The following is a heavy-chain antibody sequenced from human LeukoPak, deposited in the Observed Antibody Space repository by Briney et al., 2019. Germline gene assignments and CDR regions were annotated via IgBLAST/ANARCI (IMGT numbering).Heavy chain of an antibody. CDR1: GFNFNSYT. CDR2: ISSTSSTI. V-gene: IGHV3-48*04. D-gene: IGHD2-21*02. J-gene: IGHJ4*02. CDR3: AKEVPYCGGDCSVLVDH. Sequence: PGGSLRLSCAASGFNFNSYTMNWVRQALGKGLEWVSMISSTSSTIYYANSVKGRFTISRDNAKNLLYLQMNSLRADDTAVYYCAKEVPYCGGDCSVLVDHWGQGTLVTVSS.